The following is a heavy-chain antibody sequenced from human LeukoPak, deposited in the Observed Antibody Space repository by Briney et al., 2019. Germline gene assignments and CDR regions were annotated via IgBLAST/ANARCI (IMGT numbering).Heavy chain of an antibody. Sequence: GGSLRLSCAASGFTFSTYAMSWVRQAPGKGLEWVSAISNSGDSTYYADSVKGRFTISRDNSKNTLYLQMNSLRADDTAVYYCAKVVIGGWYLDFWGQGTLVTVSS. CDR1: GFTFSTYA. CDR2: ISNSGDST. CDR3: AKVVIGGWYLDF. D-gene: IGHD6-19*01. J-gene: IGHJ4*02. V-gene: IGHV3-23*01.